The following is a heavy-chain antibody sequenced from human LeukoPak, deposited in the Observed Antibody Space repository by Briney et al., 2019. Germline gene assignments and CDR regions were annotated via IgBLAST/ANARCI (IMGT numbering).Heavy chain of an antibody. CDR1: GYTFTDYY. Sequence: ASVKVSCKASGYTFTDYYMHWVRQAPGQGLEWMGWINPNSGGTNYAQKFQGRVTMTRDTSISTAYMELSRLRSDDTAVYYCAPLYYYDSSGPNTNAFDIWGQGTMVTVSS. CDR3: APLYYYDSSGPNTNAFDI. J-gene: IGHJ3*02. V-gene: IGHV1-2*02. CDR2: INPNSGGT. D-gene: IGHD3-22*01.